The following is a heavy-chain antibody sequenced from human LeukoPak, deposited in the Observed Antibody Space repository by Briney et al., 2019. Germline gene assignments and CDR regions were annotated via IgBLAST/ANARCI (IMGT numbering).Heavy chain of an antibody. CDR1: GFAFDEHG. CDR2: INWSGGST. J-gene: IGHJ4*02. Sequence: GGSLRLSCTASGFAFDEHGMSWVRQVPGKGLEWVSGINWSGGSTGYADPLRGRLTTSRDNAKNSLYLQMDSLRAEDTALYYCARAPITSPLYFDYWGQGTLVTVSS. V-gene: IGHV3-20*04. CDR3: ARAPITSPLYFDY. D-gene: IGHD2-2*01.